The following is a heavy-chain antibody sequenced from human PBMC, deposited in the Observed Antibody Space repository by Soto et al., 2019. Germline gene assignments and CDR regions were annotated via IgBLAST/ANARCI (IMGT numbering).Heavy chain of an antibody. Sequence: PGGSLRLSCAASGFTSSTYWMHWVRQDPGKGLVWVSRIKSDGSSTSYADSVKGRFTISRDNAKNTLDLQMHGLRAEDMAVYYCARSVRSGSFPYYYYAMDVWGQGTTVTVSS. J-gene: IGHJ6*02. D-gene: IGHD3-10*01. CDR3: ARSVRSGSFPYYYYAMDV. V-gene: IGHV3-74*01. CDR2: IKSDGSST. CDR1: GFTSSTYW.